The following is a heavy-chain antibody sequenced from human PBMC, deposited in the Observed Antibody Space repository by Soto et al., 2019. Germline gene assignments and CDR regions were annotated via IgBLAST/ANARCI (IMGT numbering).Heavy chain of an antibody. CDR3: ARGGPRGRPNSGDWLDP. V-gene: IGHV1-46*01. D-gene: IGHD1-26*01. CDR2: INPSGGST. Sequence: ASVKVSCKASGYTFTSYYMHWVRQAPGQGLEWMGIINPSGGSTSYAQKFQGRVTMTRDTSTSTVYMELSSLRSEDTAVYYCARGGPRGRPNSGDWLDPWGQGTLVTVYS. J-gene: IGHJ5*02. CDR1: GYTFTSYY.